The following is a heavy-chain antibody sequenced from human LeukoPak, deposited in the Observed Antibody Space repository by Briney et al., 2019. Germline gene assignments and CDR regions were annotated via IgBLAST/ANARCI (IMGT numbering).Heavy chain of an antibody. CDR3: AKRDGRYFDS. Sequence: GGSLRLSCAASGFIFSTSGMHWVRQAPGKGLEWLGSSAQHADSVKGRFIISRDNSNNTLFLQMNSLRAEDTAVYFCAKRDGRYFDSWGQGTLVTVSS. J-gene: IGHJ4*02. CDR2: SSA. D-gene: IGHD5-24*01. V-gene: IGHV3-23*01. CDR1: GFIFSTSG.